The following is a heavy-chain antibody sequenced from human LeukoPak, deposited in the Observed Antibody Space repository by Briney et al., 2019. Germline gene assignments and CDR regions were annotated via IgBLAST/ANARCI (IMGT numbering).Heavy chain of an antibody. D-gene: IGHD3-22*01. J-gene: IGHJ4*02. CDR2: INPISGGT. V-gene: IGHV1-2*02. CDR1: GYTFTGYY. CDR3: ARGGHYYDSSGYYYEVDY. Sequence: ASVRVSCKASGYTFTGYYIHWVRQAPGQGLEWMAWINPISGGTNFPQKFQGRVTMTRDTSISTAYMELSSLRSDDTAVYYCARGGHYYDSSGYYYEVDYWGQGTLVTVSS.